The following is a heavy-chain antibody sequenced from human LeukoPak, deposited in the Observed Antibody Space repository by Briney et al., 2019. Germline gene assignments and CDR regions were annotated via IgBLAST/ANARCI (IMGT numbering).Heavy chain of an antibody. V-gene: IGHV1-18*01. J-gene: IGHJ3*02. D-gene: IGHD2-15*01. CDR2: ISGYNANT. Sequence: ASVKVSCKASGYTFTTYGISWVRQAPGQGLEWMGWISGYNANTNYAQKFQARVTMATDTSTSTAYMELRSLRSDDTAVYYCVLVVVAAKGYDIWGQGTMVTVSS. CDR3: VLVVVAAKGYDI. CDR1: GYTFTTYG.